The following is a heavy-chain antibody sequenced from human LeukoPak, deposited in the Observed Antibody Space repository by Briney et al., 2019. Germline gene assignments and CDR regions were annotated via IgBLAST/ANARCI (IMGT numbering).Heavy chain of an antibody. Sequence: SETLSLTCSVSGDSIRTYYWSWIRQPPGKGLEGIGYIIDTGSTNYKPSLKTRLTMSVDVSKNQISLKLSSMTAADTAVYYCARSSLTGGWFDPWGQGTLVTVSS. D-gene: IGHD7-27*01. CDR3: ARSSLTGGWFDP. V-gene: IGHV4-59*01. CDR1: GDSIRTYY. J-gene: IGHJ5*02. CDR2: IIDTGST.